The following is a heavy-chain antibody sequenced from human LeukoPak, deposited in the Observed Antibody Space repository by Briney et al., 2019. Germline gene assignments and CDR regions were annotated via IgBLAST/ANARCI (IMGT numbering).Heavy chain of an antibody. J-gene: IGHJ1*01. CDR2: ISSSGSTI. D-gene: IGHD4-17*01. Sequence: QPGGSLRLSCAASGFTFSSYEMNWVRQAPGKGLEWVSYISSSGSTIYYADSVKGRFTISRDNAKNSLYLQMNSLRAEDTAVYYCAKENYGDSTGGRFQHWGQGTLVTVSS. CDR1: GFTFSSYE. CDR3: AKENYGDSTGGRFQH. V-gene: IGHV3-48*03.